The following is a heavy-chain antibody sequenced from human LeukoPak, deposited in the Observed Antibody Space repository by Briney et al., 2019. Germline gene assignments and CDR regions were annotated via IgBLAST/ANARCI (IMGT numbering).Heavy chain of an antibody. CDR2: MHSDGSSR. J-gene: IGHJ4*02. CDR1: GFTFSNYW. Sequence: GGSLRLSCAASGFTFSNYWMHWVRQAPGKGRVWVSAMHSDGSSRNYAGFVKGRFTISRDNAKNALYLQMNSLRVEDTAVYYCARGSGWELWGQGTLVTVSS. V-gene: IGHV3-74*01. CDR3: ARGSGWEL. D-gene: IGHD6-19*01.